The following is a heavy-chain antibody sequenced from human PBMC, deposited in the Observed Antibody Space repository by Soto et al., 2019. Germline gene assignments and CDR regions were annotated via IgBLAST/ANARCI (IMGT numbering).Heavy chain of an antibody. CDR2: IIPIFGTA. CDR1: GGTFSSYA. V-gene: IGHV1-69*01. CDR3: ARYYYDSSGYFRTRKRYGMDV. J-gene: IGHJ6*02. D-gene: IGHD3-22*01. Sequence: QVQLVQSGAEVKKPGSSVKVSCKASGGTFSSYAISWVRQAPGQGLEWMGGIIPIFGTANYAQKFQGRVTITADESTSTAYMELSSLRSEDTAVHYCARYYYDSSGYFRTRKRYGMDVWGQGTTVTVSS.